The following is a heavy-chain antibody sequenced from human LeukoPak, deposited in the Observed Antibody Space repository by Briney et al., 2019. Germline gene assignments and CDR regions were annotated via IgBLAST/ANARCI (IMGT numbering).Heavy chain of an antibody. Sequence: GGSLRLSCAASGFTVSSNYMSRVRQAPGKGLEWVSYIRSDNTVLYADSVKGRFTISSDRATNSLFLQMNSLRAEDTAVYYCAREVVTQAIYSGYDAFEIWGQGTMVTVSS. CDR3: AREVVTQAIYSGYDAFEI. D-gene: IGHD5-12*01. J-gene: IGHJ3*02. V-gene: IGHV3-69-1*02. CDR2: IRSDNTV. CDR1: GFTVSSNY.